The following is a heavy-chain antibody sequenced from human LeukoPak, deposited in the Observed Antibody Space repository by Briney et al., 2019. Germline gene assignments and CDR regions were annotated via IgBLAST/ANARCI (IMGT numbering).Heavy chain of an antibody. J-gene: IGHJ4*02. V-gene: IGHV4-38-2*02. CDR1: GFSISSGYY. CDR3: AREEGATQDAN. Sequence: SETLSLTCTVSGFSISSGYYWAWTRQPPGKGLEWIGSVYHTGGTYHNPSLKSRVTISVDTSRNQFSLRLSSVTAADTAVYYCAREEGATQDANWGQGTLVLVSS. D-gene: IGHD1-26*01. CDR2: VYHTGGT.